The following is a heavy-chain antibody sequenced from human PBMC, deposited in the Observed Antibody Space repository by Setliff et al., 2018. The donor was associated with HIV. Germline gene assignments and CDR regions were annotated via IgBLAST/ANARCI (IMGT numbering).Heavy chain of an antibody. CDR1: FTVSSKY. CDR2: IYSGGTT. J-gene: IGHJ4*03. V-gene: IGHV3-53*01. CDR3: ARSPQGGYFDY. Sequence: FTVSSKYMNWVRQAPGKGLEWVSIIYSGGTTYYADSVKGRFTISRDNSKNTLYLQMNSLRVEDTAVYHCARSPQGGYFDYWGQGTLVTVSS.